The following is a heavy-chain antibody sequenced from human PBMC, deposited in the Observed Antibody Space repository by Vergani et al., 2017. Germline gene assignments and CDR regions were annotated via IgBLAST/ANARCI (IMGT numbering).Heavy chain of an antibody. Sequence: EVHLVESGGGLVQPGRSLRLSCTTSGFSFGDYAMTWVRQAPGKGLEWVGFIRSKTYGGTIEYAASVKGRFTISRDDSKSIAYLQMNSLKTEDTAVYYCARVYYDFWRDPRRNYYYYMDVWGKGTTVTVSS. D-gene: IGHD3-3*01. CDR2: IRSKTYGGTI. V-gene: IGHV3-49*04. J-gene: IGHJ6*03. CDR1: GFSFGDYA. CDR3: ARVYYDFWRDPRRNYYYYMDV.